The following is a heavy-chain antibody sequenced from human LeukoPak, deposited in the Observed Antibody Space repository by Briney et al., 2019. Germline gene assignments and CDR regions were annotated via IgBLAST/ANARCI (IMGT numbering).Heavy chain of an antibody. D-gene: IGHD3-10*01. CDR3: ARHYGH. J-gene: IGHJ4*02. CDR2: IYYSGST. V-gene: IGHV4-39*01. CDR1: GGSISGSSYY. Sequence: SETLSLTCTVSGGSISGSSYYWGWIRQPPGKGLGWIVSIYYSGSTYYNPSRKSRVTISVDTSKNQFSLKLTSVTATDTAVYYCARHYGHWGQGTLVTVSS.